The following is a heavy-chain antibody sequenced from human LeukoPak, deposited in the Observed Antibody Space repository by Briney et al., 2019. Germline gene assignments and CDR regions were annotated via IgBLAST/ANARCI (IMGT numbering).Heavy chain of an antibody. J-gene: IGHJ6*03. CDR1: GYSISSGYY. Sequence: PSETLSLTCTVSGYSISSGYYWGWIRQPPGKGLEWIGSIYHSGSTYYNPSLKSRVTISVDTSKNQFSLKLSSVTAADTAVYYCARANYDFWSGFSYYYYYYMDVWGKGTTVTVSS. V-gene: IGHV4-38-2*02. D-gene: IGHD3-3*01. CDR3: ARANYDFWSGFSYYYYYYMDV. CDR2: IYHSGST.